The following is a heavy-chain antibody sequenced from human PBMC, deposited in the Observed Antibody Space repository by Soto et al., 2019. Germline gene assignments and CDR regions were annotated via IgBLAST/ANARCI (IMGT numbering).Heavy chain of an antibody. D-gene: IGHD3-10*02. V-gene: IGHV4-61*01. CDR1: GGSISSSSYY. CDR2: IYYSGST. J-gene: IGHJ3*02. CDR3: ARDRPGFVLDI. Sequence: SETLSLTCPVSGGSISSSSYYWGWIRQPPGKGLEWIGYIYYSGSTNYNPSLKSRVTISVDTSKNQFSLKLSSVTAADTAVYYCARDRPGFVLDIWGQGTMVTVSS.